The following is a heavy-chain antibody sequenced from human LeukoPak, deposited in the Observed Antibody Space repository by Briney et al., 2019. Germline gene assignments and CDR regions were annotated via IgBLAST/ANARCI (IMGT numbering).Heavy chain of an antibody. D-gene: IGHD3-22*01. CDR2: INPSGGST. V-gene: IGHV1-46*01. CDR1: GHTFTSYY. CDR3: ARSRLLLRPTDY. Sequence: ASVKVSCKASGHTFTSYYMHWVRQAPGQGLEWMGIINPSGGSTSYAQKFQGRVTITRDMSTSTVYMELSSLRSEDTAVYYCARSRLLLRPTDYWGQGTLVTVSS. J-gene: IGHJ4*02.